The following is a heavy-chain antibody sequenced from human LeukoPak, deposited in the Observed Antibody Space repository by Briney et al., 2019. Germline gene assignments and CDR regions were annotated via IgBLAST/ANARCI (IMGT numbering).Heavy chain of an antibody. J-gene: IGHJ6*02. CDR1: GGTFSSYA. CDR2: IIPILGIA. Sequence: SVKVSCKACGGTFSSYAISWVRQAPGQGLEWMGRIIPILGIANYAQKFQGRVAITADKSTSTAYMELSSLRSEDTAVYYCARVGYYYYYGMDVWVQGTTVTVSS. V-gene: IGHV1-69*04. CDR3: ARVGYYYYYGMDV.